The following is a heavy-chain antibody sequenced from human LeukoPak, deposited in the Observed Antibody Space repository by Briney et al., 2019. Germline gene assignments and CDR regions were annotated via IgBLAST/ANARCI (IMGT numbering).Heavy chain of an antibody. J-gene: IGHJ4*02. V-gene: IGHV4-61*02. Sequence: SETLSLTCTVSGGSISSGSYYWSWIRQPAGKRLEWIGRIYTSGSTNYNPSLKSRVTISVDTSKNQFSLKLSSVTAADTAVYYCARAPLRYCSSTSCRDYWGQGTLVTVSS. CDR3: ARAPLRYCSSTSCRDY. D-gene: IGHD2-2*01. CDR1: GGSISSGSYY. CDR2: IYTSGST.